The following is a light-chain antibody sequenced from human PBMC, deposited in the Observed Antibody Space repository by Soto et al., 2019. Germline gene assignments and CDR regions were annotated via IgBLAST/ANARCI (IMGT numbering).Light chain of an antibody. CDR3: LLSYSGANYV. Sequence: QAVVTQEPSLTVSPGGTVTLTCGSSTGAVTSGHYPYWFQQKPGQAPRTLIYDTSNKHSWTPARFSGSLLGGKAALTLSGAQPGDEAEYYCLLSYSGANYVFGTGTKLTVL. CDR2: DTS. CDR1: TGAVTSGHY. J-gene: IGLJ1*01. V-gene: IGLV7-46*01.